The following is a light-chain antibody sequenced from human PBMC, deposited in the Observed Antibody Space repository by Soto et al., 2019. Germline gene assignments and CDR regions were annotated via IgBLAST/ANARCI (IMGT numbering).Light chain of an antibody. CDR3: QQANSFPRT. J-gene: IGKJ4*01. V-gene: IGKV1-12*01. CDR2: AAS. CDR1: QAVSTW. Sequence: DIQMTQSPSFVSASVGDRVTITCRASQAVSTWLAWYQQKPGDAPKLLIYAASTLQSGVPSRFSGSGSGTDFTLTSRSVQPEDFATYYCQQANSFPRTFGGGTKVEIK.